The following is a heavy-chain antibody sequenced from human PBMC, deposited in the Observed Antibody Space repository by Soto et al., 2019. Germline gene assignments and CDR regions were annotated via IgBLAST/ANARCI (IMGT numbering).Heavy chain of an antibody. CDR1: GGSISSYF. Sequence: QVQLQESGPGLLKPSETLSLTCTVSGGSISSYFYICVRQPPGKGLEWIGSVYYTGTTDYNPSLKSRVTRSVDTSTTQVYLNLRYVTAADTAVYYCARDLAAVPRAFDYWGRGTLVTVSS. D-gene: IGHD6-13*01. V-gene: IGHV4-59*01. CDR2: VYYTGTT. J-gene: IGHJ4*02. CDR3: ARDLAAVPRAFDY.